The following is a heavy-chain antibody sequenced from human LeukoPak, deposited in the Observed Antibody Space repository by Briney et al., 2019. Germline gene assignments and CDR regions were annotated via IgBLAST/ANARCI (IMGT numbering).Heavy chain of an antibody. J-gene: IGHJ5*01. V-gene: IGHV4-59*08. CDR3: ARFNPESDF. Sequence: SETLSLTCTVSGGSISSYYWSWIRQPPEKGLEWIGYIYYSGSTNYNPSLKSRVTISVDTSKNEFSLKLNSVTAADSGVYYCARFNPESDFWGHGTRVTVSS. CDR1: GGSISSYY. CDR2: IYYSGST.